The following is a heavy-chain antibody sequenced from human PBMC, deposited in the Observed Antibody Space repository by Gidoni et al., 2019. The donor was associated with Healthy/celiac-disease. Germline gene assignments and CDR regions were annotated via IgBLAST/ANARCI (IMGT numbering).Heavy chain of an antibody. J-gene: IGHJ5*02. CDR2: INHSGST. D-gene: IGHD3-10*01. Sequence: EINHSGSTNYNPSVKMRVTISVDTSKNQFALKLSSVTAADTAVYYCARGFLLWFGELWGWFDPWGQGTLVTVSS. V-gene: IGHV4-34*01. CDR3: ARGFLLWFGELWGWFDP.